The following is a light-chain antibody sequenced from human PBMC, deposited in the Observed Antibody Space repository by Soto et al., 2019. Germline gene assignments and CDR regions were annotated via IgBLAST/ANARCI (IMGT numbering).Light chain of an antibody. CDR2: NAS. CDR3: QQRSNWPLT. V-gene: IGKV3-11*01. J-gene: IGKJ4*01. CDR1: QSVSKY. Sequence: EIVLTQSPATLSLSPGERATLSCRASQSVSKYLAWYQHKPGQAPRLLIYNASNRATGIPARFSGSGSGTDFTLTISSLEPEDFSVYYCQQRSNWPLTFGGGTKLEIK.